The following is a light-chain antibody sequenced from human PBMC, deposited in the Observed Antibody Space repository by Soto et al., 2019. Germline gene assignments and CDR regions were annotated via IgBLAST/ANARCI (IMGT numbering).Light chain of an antibody. CDR1: ESVFYSSNNKNY. CDR2: WAS. Sequence: DILMTQSPDSLAVSLGERATTTCKSSESVFYSSNNKNYLAWYQQKQGQHPKLLIYWASTRESGVPDRFSGSGSGTDLTITISSLQAEDLEVYYCQQYYSTLPTFGQGTKVDIK. V-gene: IGKV4-1*01. J-gene: IGKJ1*01. CDR3: QQYYSTLPT.